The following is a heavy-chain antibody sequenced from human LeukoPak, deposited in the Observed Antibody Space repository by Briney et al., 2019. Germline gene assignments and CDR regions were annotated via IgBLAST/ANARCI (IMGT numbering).Heavy chain of an antibody. CDR2: INPSGGST. D-gene: IGHD3-3*01. J-gene: IGHJ6*03. Sequence: ASVTVSCTASGYTFTSDYMHWVRQAPGQRLQWRGVINPSGGSTSYAQTFQSRVTITRDTSTSTVYMELSSLSSEDTAVYYCARDPSAYDVAASGYYYYYMAVWGKGTTVTVSS. CDR1: GYTFTSDY. V-gene: IGHV1-46*01. CDR3: ARDPSAYDVAASGYYYYYMAV.